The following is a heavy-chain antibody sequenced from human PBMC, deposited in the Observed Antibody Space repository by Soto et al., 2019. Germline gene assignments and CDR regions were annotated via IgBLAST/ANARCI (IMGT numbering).Heavy chain of an antibody. CDR3: AIDHGSGYIDY. CDR1: GFTFSDYG. D-gene: IGHD6-19*01. Sequence: QVQLVESGGGVVQPGRSLRLSCAASGFTFSDYGMHWVRQAPGKGLEWVAVIWYDGSNKYYADSVKGRFTISRDNSKNTLYLQMNRLRAEDTAVYFCAIDHGSGYIDYWGQGTLVTVSS. CDR2: IWYDGSNK. J-gene: IGHJ4*02. V-gene: IGHV3-33*01.